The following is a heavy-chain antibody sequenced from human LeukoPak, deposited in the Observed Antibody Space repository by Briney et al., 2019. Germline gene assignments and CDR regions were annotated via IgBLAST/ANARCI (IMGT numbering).Heavy chain of an antibody. J-gene: IGHJ5*02. Sequence: ASVKVSCETSGYTFTTDGISWVRQAPGQGLEWMGWISAYNGNTNYAQKLQGRVTMTTDTSTSTAYMELRSLRSDDTAVYYCASRSGYSSSWYWFDPWGQGTLVTVSS. CDR2: ISAYNGNT. V-gene: IGHV1-18*01. CDR3: ASRSGYSSSWYWFDP. D-gene: IGHD6-13*01. CDR1: GYTFTTDG.